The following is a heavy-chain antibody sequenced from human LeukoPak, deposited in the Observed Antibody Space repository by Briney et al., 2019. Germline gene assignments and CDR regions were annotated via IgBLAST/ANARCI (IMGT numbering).Heavy chain of an antibody. Sequence: GGSLRLSCAASGFSLNTYTMIWVRQAPGKGLEWLSYISSGAGTIDYADSVKGRFTISRDNAKNSLYLQMNSLRAEDTAVYYCASNSGYEKGYWGQGTLVTVSS. J-gene: IGHJ4*02. CDR3: ASNSGYEKGY. CDR1: GFSLNTYT. V-gene: IGHV3-48*01. CDR2: ISSGAGTI. D-gene: IGHD5-12*01.